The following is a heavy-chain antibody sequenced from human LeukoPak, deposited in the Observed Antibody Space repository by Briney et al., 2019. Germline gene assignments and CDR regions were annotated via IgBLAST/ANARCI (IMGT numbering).Heavy chain of an antibody. Sequence: PSETLSLTCAVYGGSFSGYYWSWIRQPPGKGLEWIGEINHSGSTNYNPSLKSRVTISVDTSKNQFSLKLSSVTAADTAVYYCARGSAAMIIWLDYWGQGTLVTVSS. D-gene: IGHD5-18*01. CDR3: ARGSAAMIIWLDY. CDR1: GGSFSGYY. J-gene: IGHJ4*02. V-gene: IGHV4-34*01. CDR2: INHSGST.